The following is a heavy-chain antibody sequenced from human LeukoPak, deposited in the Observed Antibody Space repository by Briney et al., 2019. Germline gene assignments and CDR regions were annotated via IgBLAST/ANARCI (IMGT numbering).Heavy chain of an antibody. CDR2: ISYDGSNK. J-gene: IGHJ4*02. V-gene: IGHV3-30-3*01. CDR3: ARVRDGYNLYFDY. D-gene: IGHD5-24*01. CDR1: GFTFSSYA. Sequence: GGSLRLSCAASGFTFSSYAMHWVRQAPGKGLEWVAVISYDGSNKYYADSVKGRFTNSRDNSKNTLYLQMNSLRAEDTAVYYCARVRDGYNLYFDYWGQGTLVTVSS.